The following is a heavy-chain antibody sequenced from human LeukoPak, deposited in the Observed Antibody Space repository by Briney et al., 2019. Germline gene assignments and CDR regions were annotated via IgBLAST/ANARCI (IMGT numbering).Heavy chain of an antibody. D-gene: IGHD2-15*01. Sequence: RASVKVSCKASGYTFTSYYMHWVRQAPGQGLEWMGIINPSGGSTSYAQKFQGRVTMTRDTSTSTVYVELSSLRSEDTAVYYCARAGDIVVVVAATGWAHFDYWGQGTLVTVSS. V-gene: IGHV1-46*01. J-gene: IGHJ4*02. CDR3: ARAGDIVVVVAATGWAHFDY. CDR2: INPSGGST. CDR1: GYTFTSYY.